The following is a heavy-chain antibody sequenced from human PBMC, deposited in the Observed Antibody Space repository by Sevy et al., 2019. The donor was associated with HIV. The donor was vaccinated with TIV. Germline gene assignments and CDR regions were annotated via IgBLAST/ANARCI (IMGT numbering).Heavy chain of an antibody. CDR3: AIDFSSKGGNWFDP. J-gene: IGHJ5*02. D-gene: IGHD6-13*01. V-gene: IGHV3-33*01. CDR2: IWYDGSKK. Sequence: GGSLRLSCAASGFTFSSYGMHWVRQAPGKGLEWVTVIWYDGSKKYYADSVKGRFTISRDNSKNTLYLQMNSLRADDTAVYYCAIDFSSKGGNWFDPWGQGTLVTVSS. CDR1: GFTFSSYG.